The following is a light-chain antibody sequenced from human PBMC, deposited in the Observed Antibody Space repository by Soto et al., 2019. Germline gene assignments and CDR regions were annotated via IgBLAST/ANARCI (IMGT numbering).Light chain of an antibody. V-gene: IGKV3-11*01. CDR2: GAS. CDR3: RQRSSQSPVT. J-gene: IGKJ4*01. CDR1: QSVSSN. Sequence: VVLTQPPPTLPVSPGERATLSCRASQSVSSNLAWHQQRPGQAPRLLIYGASTRATGVPARFSGSGSGTDFTLTISSRVHAEVGVYYYRQRSSQSPVTFGGGTKVDIK.